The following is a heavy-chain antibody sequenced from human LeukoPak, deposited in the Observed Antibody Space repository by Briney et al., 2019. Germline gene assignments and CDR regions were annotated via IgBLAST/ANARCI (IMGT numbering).Heavy chain of an antibody. CDR2: INHSGST. CDR3: ARGRIVAVPAAMAYSYYGMDV. J-gene: IGHJ6*04. V-gene: IGHV4-34*01. CDR1: GGSFSGYY. D-gene: IGHD2-2*01. Sequence: SETLSLTCAVYGGSFSGYYWSWIRQPPGKGLEWIGEINHSGSTNYNPSLNIRVTISVDTSKNQFSLQPSPVTAAHTAVYHCARGRIVAVPAAMAYSYYGMDVWGKGTTVTVSS.